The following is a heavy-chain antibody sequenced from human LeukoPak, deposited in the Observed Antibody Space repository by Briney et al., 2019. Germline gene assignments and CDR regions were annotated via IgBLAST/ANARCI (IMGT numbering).Heavy chain of an antibody. V-gene: IGHV3-7*01. Sequence: QTGGSLRLSCAASGFTFSSYWMSWVRQAPGKGLEWVANIKQDGSEKYYVDSVKGRFTISRDNAKNSLYLQMNSLRAEDTAVYFCARETPFGAGDFDYWGQGTLVTVSS. CDR2: IKQDGSEK. CDR1: GFTFSSYW. CDR3: ARETPFGAGDFDY. D-gene: IGHD3-16*01. J-gene: IGHJ4*02.